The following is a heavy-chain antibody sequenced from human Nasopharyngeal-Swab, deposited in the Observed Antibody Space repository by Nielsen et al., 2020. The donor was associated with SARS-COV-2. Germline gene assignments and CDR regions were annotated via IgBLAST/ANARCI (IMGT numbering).Heavy chain of an antibody. V-gene: IGHV3-30*03. CDR3: ARDAPAHYGAFY. D-gene: IGHD4-17*01. CDR2: IAHDASNE. Sequence: GGSLRLSCAASGFTFISFGMHWVRQAPGKGLEWVAFIAHDASNEYYGDSVKGRFSISRDSSKNTLYLQMASLRGEDTAVYYCARDAPAHYGAFYWGRGTLVTVSS. CDR1: GFTFISFG. J-gene: IGHJ4*02.